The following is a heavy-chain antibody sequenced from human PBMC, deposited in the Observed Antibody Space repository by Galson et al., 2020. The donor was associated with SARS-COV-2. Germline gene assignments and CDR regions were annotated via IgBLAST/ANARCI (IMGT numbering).Heavy chain of an antibody. J-gene: IGHJ6*02. Sequence: ESGPTLVKPTETLTLTCTVSGFSLSNARMGVSWIRQPPGKALEWLAHIFSNDEKSYSTSLKSRLTISKDTSKSQVVLTMTNMDPVDTATYYCARIPSYDCVWGSFRSGYYYYGMDGWGQGTTVTVSS. V-gene: IGHV2-26*01. CDR2: IFSNDEK. CDR1: GFSLSNARMG. D-gene: IGHD3-16*02. CDR3: ARIPSYDCVWGSFRSGYYYYGMDG.